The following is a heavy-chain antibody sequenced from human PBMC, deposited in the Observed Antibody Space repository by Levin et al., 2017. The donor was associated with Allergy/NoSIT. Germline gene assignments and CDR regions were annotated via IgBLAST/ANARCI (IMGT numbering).Heavy chain of an antibody. V-gene: IGHV3-48*02. Sequence: AGGSLRLSCAASGFTFNIYSMHWVRQAPGKGLEWVSYIGGTTSTILYADSVKGRFTISRDNAKNSLYLQMNSLRDEDTAIYYCARGFAVDRSYFDSWGQGTLVTVSS. D-gene: IGHD2-21*01. CDR3: ARGFAVDRSYFDS. CDR2: IGGTTSTI. CDR1: GFTFNIYS. J-gene: IGHJ4*02.